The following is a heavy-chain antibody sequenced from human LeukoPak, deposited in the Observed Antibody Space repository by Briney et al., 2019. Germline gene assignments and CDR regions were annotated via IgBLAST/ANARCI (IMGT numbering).Heavy chain of an antibody. CDR3: ARVQYCNVGNCYFRPGAY. CDR1: GYTFISYV. CDR2: INAYNGNT. J-gene: IGHJ4*02. D-gene: IGHD2-15*01. Sequence: ASVKVSCKASGYTFISYVFTWVRQAAGQGLEWMGWINAYNGNTNNVHKFHDGVSMTTDTSTSTAYLDLRNLISDDTAVYYCARVQYCNVGNCYFRPGAYCGQGTLVTVSS. V-gene: IGHV1-18*01.